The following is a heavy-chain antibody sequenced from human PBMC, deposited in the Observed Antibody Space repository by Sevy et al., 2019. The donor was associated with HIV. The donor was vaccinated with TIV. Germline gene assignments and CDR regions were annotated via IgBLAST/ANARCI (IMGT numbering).Heavy chain of an antibody. CDR1: GGSISSGSYY. CDR2: IYTSQST. Sequence: SETLSLTCTVSGGSISSGSYYWTWLRQPAGKGPEYIGRIYTSQSTIYNPSVKSRVTMFLDTSKNQFSLRLSSVTAADTAVYYCARGKALIYAIPDHYMDVWGKGTTVAVSS. V-gene: IGHV4-61*02. D-gene: IGHD2-2*02. CDR3: ARGKALIYAIPDHYMDV. J-gene: IGHJ6*03.